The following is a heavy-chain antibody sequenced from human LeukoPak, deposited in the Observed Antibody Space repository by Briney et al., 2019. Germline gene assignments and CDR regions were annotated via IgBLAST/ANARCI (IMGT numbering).Heavy chain of an antibody. CDR1: GFTFSSYA. J-gene: IGHJ6*02. V-gene: IGHV3-23*01. CDR2: ISGSGGST. CDR3: ARDWSPTLYYKYYGMDV. Sequence: GGSLRLSCAASGFTFSSYAMSWVRQAPGKGLEWVSAISGSGGSTYYADSVKGRFTISRDNSKNTLYLQMNSLRAEDTAVYYCARDWSPTLYYKYYGMDVWGQGTTVTVSS.